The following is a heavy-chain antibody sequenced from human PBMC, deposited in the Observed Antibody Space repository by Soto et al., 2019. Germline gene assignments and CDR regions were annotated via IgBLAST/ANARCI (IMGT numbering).Heavy chain of an antibody. V-gene: IGHV3-33*01. CDR1: GFTFSNYA. CDR3: ARDGRDYGSGSYPIDS. J-gene: IGHJ4*02. Sequence: QVQLVESGGGVVQPGRSLRLSCAASGFTFSNYAMNWVRQAPGKGLEWVTIIWYDGSNKYYADSVNGRFSISRDNSTNTLYLQMNSLRAEDTAVYYLARDGRDYGSGSYPIDSWGQGPLVTVSS. CDR2: IWYDGSNK. D-gene: IGHD3-10*01.